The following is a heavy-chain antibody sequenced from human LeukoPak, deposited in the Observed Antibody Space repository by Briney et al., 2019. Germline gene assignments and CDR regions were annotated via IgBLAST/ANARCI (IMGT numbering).Heavy chain of an antibody. Sequence: SETLSLTCGVSGGSISGYYLNWIRQSAGKGLECIGRIYSSENTRYNPSLGGRVTMSLDTSKNQFSLTLSSVTAADTAIYYCARGTPHGPYYYYIDVWGKGTTVTVSS. V-gene: IGHV4-59*10. CDR2: IYSSENT. J-gene: IGHJ6*03. D-gene: IGHD2-15*01. CDR3: ARGTPHGPYYYYIDV. CDR1: GGSISGYY.